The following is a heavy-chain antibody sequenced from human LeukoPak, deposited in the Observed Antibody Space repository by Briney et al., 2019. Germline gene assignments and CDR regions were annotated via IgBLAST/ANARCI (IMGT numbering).Heavy chain of an antibody. V-gene: IGHV1-18*01. CDR2: ISAYNGNT. CDR3: TRDGGYYYDSSGYYRAY. CDR1: GYTFTSYG. Sequence: ASVKVSCKSSGYTFTSYGISWGRQAPGQGLEWMGWISAYNGNTNYAQKLQGRVTMTTDTSTSTAYMDLRSLRSDDTAVYYCTRDGGYYYDSSGYYRAYWGQGTLVTVSS. D-gene: IGHD3-22*01. J-gene: IGHJ4*02.